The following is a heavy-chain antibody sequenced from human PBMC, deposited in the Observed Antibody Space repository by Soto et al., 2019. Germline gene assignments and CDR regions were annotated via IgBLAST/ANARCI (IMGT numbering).Heavy chain of an antibody. CDR1: GGSFSGYY. CDR2: INHSGST. D-gene: IGHD4-17*01. J-gene: IGHJ4*02. V-gene: IGHV4-34*01. Sequence: PSETLSLTWAVYGGSFSGYYWTWIRQPTGTGLEWIGEINHSGSTNYNPSLKSRVTISVVTSENQSSLKLTSVTAADTAVYYCARVSEVYYGDYNYYFDNWGQGTLVTVSS. CDR3: ARVSEVYYGDYNYYFDN.